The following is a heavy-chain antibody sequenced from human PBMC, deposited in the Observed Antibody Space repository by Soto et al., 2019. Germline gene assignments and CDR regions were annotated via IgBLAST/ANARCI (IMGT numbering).Heavy chain of an antibody. CDR2: IKSKPDGGTT. V-gene: IGHV3-15*07. D-gene: IGHD5-12*01. CDR3: STGGYYFDY. CDR1: GFTFSNAW. Sequence: PGGSLRLSCAGSGFTFSNAWMNWVRQAPGKGLEWVGRIKSKPDGGTTDYAAPVKGRFTISRDDSKNTVYLQINSLENEDTAKYYCSTGGYYFDYWGRGTQVTVSS. J-gene: IGHJ4*02.